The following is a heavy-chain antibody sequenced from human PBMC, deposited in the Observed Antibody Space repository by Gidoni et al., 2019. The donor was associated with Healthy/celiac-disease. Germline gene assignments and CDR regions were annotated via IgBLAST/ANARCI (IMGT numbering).Heavy chain of an antibody. CDR3: ARRFRTTHKTFDP. Sequence: QVQLQQWGAGRLKPSETLSLTCAVYGGSFSGYYGSWSRQPPGKGLEWIGEINHSGSTTYNPSLKSRVTISVDTSKNQFSLKLSSGTAADTAVYYCARRFRTTHKTFDPRGQGTLVTVSS. J-gene: IGHJ5*02. CDR1: GGSFSGYY. V-gene: IGHV4-34*01. CDR2: INHSGST. D-gene: IGHD4-17*01.